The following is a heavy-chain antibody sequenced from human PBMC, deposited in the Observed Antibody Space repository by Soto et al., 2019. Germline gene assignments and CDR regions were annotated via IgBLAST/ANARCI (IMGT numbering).Heavy chain of an antibody. CDR1: GYSISSGYY. CDR3: ARKGGNWNFNWFDP. J-gene: IGHJ5*02. CDR2: IYHSGST. V-gene: IGHV4-38-2*01. Sequence: PSETLSLTCAVSGYSISSGYYWGWIRQPPGKGLEWIGSIYHSGSTYYNSSLKSRVTISVDTSKNQFSLKLSSVTAADTAVYYCARKGGNWNFNWFDPWGQGTLVTVSS. D-gene: IGHD1-7*01.